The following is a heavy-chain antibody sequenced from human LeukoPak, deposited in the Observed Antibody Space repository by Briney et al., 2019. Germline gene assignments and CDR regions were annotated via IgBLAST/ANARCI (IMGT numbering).Heavy chain of an antibody. CDR2: INPNSGGT. V-gene: IGHV1-2*02. Sequence: ASVKVSCKASGGTFSNYGFNWVRQAPGQGLEWMGWINPNSGGTNYAQKFQGRVTMTRDTSISTAYMELSRLRSDDTAVYYCAREQLLAFDIWGQGTMVTVSS. CDR3: AREQLLAFDI. D-gene: IGHD6-6*01. J-gene: IGHJ3*02. CDR1: GGTFSNYG.